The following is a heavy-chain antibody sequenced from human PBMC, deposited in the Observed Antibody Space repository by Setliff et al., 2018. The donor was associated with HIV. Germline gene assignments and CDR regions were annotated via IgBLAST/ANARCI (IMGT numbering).Heavy chain of an antibody. Sequence: LSLTCDVSGGSISDFYWSWIRQSPRWGLEWIGYVHTSGSSNYNHSLKSRATISVDTSKNQFSLKLSSVTAADTAVYYCARGHMLITYYYYYYMDVWGKGTTVTVSS. CDR2: VHTSGSS. J-gene: IGHJ6*03. CDR1: GGSISDFY. D-gene: IGHD3-10*02. CDR3: ARGHMLITYYYYYYMDV. V-gene: IGHV4-59*01.